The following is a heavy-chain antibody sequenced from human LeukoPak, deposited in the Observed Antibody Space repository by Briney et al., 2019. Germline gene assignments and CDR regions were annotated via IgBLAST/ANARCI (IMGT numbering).Heavy chain of an antibody. CDR1: GGSISSGSYY. V-gene: IGHV4-61*02. D-gene: IGHD4-17*01. J-gene: IGHJ3*02. CDR3: ARERFIHSTVTTYDAFDI. Sequence: SETLSLTCTVSGGSISSGSYYWSWIRQPAGKGLEWIGRIYTSGSTNYNPSLKSRVTISVDTSKNQFSLKLSSVTAADTAVYYCARERFIHSTVTTYDAFDIWGQGTMVTVSS. CDR2: IYTSGST.